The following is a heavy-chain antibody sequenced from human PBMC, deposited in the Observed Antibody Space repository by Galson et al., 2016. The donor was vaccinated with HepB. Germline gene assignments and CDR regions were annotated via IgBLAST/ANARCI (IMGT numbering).Heavy chain of an antibody. CDR2: MNPKSGTT. CDR3: ARGRALGQLSPSPFYFDS. D-gene: IGHD3-16*02. V-gene: IGHV1-8*02. CDR1: GYIFTSYD. J-gene: IGHJ4*02. Sequence: QSGAEVKKPGASVKVSCQASGYIFTSYDINWVRQAPGQGLEWVGWMNPKSGTTGFAQKFQGRVTLTRSTALGTAYMELNSLTSADTAFFYCARGRALGQLSPSPFYFDSWGQGTLVTVSS.